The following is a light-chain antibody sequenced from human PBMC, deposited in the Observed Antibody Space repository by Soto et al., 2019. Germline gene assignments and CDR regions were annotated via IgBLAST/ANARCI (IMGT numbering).Light chain of an antibody. CDR1: QSVSSN. V-gene: IGKV3-15*01. J-gene: IGKJ5*01. Sequence: EIVMTQSPATLSVSQGERATLSCRASQSVSSNFAWYQQKPGQAPRLLIYDASTRATGIPARFSGSGSGTEFTLTISSLQSEDFAVYYCQQRSNWPPITFGQGTRLEI. CDR3: QQRSNWPPIT. CDR2: DAS.